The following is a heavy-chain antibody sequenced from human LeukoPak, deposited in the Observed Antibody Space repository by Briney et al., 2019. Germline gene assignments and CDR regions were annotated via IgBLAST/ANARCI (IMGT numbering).Heavy chain of an antibody. V-gene: IGHV3-7*01. CDR3: ARGNWRGYYHLDY. D-gene: IGHD3-3*01. Sequence: GGSLRLSCAASGFTFSSYWMSWVRQAPGKGLEWVANIKQDGSEKYYVDSVKGRFTISRDNAKNSLYLQMNSLRAEDTAVYYCARGNWRGYYHLDYWGQGTLVTVSS. CDR1: GFTFSSYW. J-gene: IGHJ4*02. CDR2: IKQDGSEK.